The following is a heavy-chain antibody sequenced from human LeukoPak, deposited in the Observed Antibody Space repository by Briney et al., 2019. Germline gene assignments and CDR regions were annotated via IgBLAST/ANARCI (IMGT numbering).Heavy chain of an antibody. CDR3: VLAPNSNWFDF. Sequence: SETLSLTCSVSGDSVSSFYWNWIRQSPGRGLEWIGNINYSGSSIYNPSLRSRVTMSIDTSKKQFFLKLTSVTAADTAVYYCVLAPNSNWFDFWGQGTLVTVSS. D-gene: IGHD2-15*01. J-gene: IGHJ4*02. V-gene: IGHV4-59*08. CDR1: GDSVSSFY. CDR2: INYSGSS.